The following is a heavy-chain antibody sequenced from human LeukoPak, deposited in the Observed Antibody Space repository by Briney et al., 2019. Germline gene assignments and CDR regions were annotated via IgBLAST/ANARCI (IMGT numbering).Heavy chain of an antibody. CDR3: ARTNVYGDYALLF. V-gene: IGHV1-69*05. D-gene: IGHD4-17*01. J-gene: IGHJ4*02. CDR1: GGTFSSYA. Sequence: EASVKVSCKASGGTFSSYAISWVRQAPGQGLEWMGGIIPIFGTANYAQKFQGRVTITTDESTSTAYMELSSLRSEDTAVYYCARTNVYGDYALLFWGQGTLVTVSS. CDR2: IIPIFGTA.